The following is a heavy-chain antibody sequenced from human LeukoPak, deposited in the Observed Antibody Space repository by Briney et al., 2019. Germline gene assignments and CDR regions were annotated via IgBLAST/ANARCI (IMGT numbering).Heavy chain of an antibody. CDR1: GKTLNDLS. CDR2: FDPEDGET. CDR3: TTEKDYGLGSYHLWFDP. D-gene: IGHD3-10*01. V-gene: IGHV1-24*01. J-gene: IGHJ5*02. Sequence: ASVKVSCKVSGKTLNDLSMHWVRQAPGKGLEWMGRFDPEDGETIYAQKFQGRVTMTEDTSTDTAYMELSSLRSEDTAVYYCTTEKDYGLGSYHLWFDPWGQGTLVTVSS.